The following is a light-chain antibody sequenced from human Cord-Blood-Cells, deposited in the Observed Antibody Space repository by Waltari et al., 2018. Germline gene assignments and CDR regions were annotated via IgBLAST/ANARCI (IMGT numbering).Light chain of an antibody. CDR2: DAS. CDR3: QQYNSYSWT. CDR1: QSISSW. V-gene: IGKV1-5*01. J-gene: IGKJ1*01. Sequence: DIQMTQSPSTLSASVGDRVTHTCRASQSISSWLAWYQQKPGKAPKLLIYDASSLESGVPSRFSGSGSGTEFTLTISSLQPDDFATYYCQQYNSYSWTFGQGTKVEIK.